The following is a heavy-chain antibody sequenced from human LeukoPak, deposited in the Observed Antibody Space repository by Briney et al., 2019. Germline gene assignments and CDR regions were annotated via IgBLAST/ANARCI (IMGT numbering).Heavy chain of an antibody. J-gene: IGHJ4*02. D-gene: IGHD5-24*01. CDR1: GFTFSSYW. Sequence: PGGSLRLSCAASGFTFSSYWMSWVRQAPGKGLEWVANIKQDGSEKYYVDSVKGRFTISRDNAKNSLYLQMNSLRAEDTAVYYCARDFGYIRMANDKTGSGYWGQGTLVTVSS. V-gene: IGHV3-7*01. CDR3: ARDFGYIRMANDKTGSGY. CDR2: IKQDGSEK.